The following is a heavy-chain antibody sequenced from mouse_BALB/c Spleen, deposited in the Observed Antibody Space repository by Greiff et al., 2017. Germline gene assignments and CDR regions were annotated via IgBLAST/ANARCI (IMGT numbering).Heavy chain of an antibody. V-gene: IGHV5-6*02. CDR3: ARRDYALDY. D-gene: IGHD2-4*01. Sequence: DVKLVESGGDLVKPGGSLKLSCAASGFTFSSYGMSWVRQTPDKRLEWVATISSGGSYTYYPDSVKGRFTISRDNAKNTLYLQMSSLKSEDTAMYYCARRDYALDYWGQGTTLTVSS. CDR1: GFTFSSYG. CDR2: ISSGGSYT. J-gene: IGHJ2*01.